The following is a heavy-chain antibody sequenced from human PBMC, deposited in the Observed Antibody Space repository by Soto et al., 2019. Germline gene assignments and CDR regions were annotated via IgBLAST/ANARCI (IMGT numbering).Heavy chain of an antibody. CDR2: IIPIFGTA. CDR1: GGTFSSYA. Sequence: SVKVSCKASGGTFSSYAISWVRQAPGQGPEWMGGIIPIFGTANYAQKFQGRVTITADESTSTAYMELSSLRSEDTAVYYCARGGDSSGYYSDAFDIWGQGTMVTVSS. D-gene: IGHD3-22*01. CDR3: ARGGDSSGYYSDAFDI. J-gene: IGHJ3*02. V-gene: IGHV1-69*13.